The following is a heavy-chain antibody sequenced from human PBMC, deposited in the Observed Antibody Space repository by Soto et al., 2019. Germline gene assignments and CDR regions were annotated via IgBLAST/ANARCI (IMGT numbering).Heavy chain of an antibody. CDR1: GYSFTSYW. Sequence: PGESLKISCKGSGYSFTSYWIGWVRQMPGKGLEWMGIIYPGDSDTRYGPSLQGQVTISADKSISTAYLQWSSLKASDTAMYYCARTYYYDSSGYYAFDIWGQGTMVTVSS. CDR2: IYPGDSDT. J-gene: IGHJ3*02. V-gene: IGHV5-51*01. D-gene: IGHD3-22*01. CDR3: ARTYYYDSSGYYAFDI.